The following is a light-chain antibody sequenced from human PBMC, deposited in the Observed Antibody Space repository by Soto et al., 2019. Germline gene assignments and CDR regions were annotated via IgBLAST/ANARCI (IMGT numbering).Light chain of an antibody. CDR1: SSDVGSYNL. CDR3: CSYAGSSTFYVV. J-gene: IGLJ2*01. CDR2: EVS. V-gene: IGLV2-23*02. Sequence: QSVLTQPASVSGSPGQSITISGTGTSSDVGSYNLVSWYQQHPGKAPKLMIYEVSKRPSGVYNRFSGSKSGNTASLTISGLQAEDEADYYCCSYAGSSTFYVVFGGGTKVTVL.